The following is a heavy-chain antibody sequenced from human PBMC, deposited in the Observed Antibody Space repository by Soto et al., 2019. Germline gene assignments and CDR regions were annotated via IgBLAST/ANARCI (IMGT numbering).Heavy chain of an antibody. CDR3: ARDLRGNSYYFDY. Sequence: QVQLVQSGAEVKKPGASVKVSCKTSGYTFTSYGISWVRHAPGQVLEWMGWISPYNYNTNYAQKLQGRVTMTTDTSTSTAYMELRSLRSDDKAVYYCARDLRGNSYYFDYWGQGTLVTVSS. D-gene: IGHD2-21*01. CDR2: ISPYNYNT. J-gene: IGHJ4*02. CDR1: GYTFTSYG. V-gene: IGHV1-18*04.